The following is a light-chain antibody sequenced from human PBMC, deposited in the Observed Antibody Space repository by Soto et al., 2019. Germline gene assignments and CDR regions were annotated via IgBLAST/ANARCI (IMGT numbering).Light chain of an antibody. V-gene: IGLV7-43*01. CDR2: STS. J-gene: IGLJ3*02. CDR3: LLYYGGAPV. CDR1: TGAVTSGYY. Sequence: QAVVTQEPSLTVSAGGTVTLTCASSTGAVTSGYYPNGFQPKPGQAPRALIYSTSNKQSWTPARFSGSLLGGKAALTLSGVQPEEEAEYYCLLYYGGAPVFGGGTKLTVL.